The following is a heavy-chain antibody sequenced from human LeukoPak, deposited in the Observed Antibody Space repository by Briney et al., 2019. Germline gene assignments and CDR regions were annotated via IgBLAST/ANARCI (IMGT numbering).Heavy chain of an antibody. CDR1: GFTFSSYS. D-gene: IGHD2-2*01. CDR2: ISSSSSTI. CDR3: ARTDCSSTSCYAYYFDY. J-gene: IGHJ4*02. Sequence: GGSLRLSCAASGFTFSSYSMNWVRQAPGKGLEWVSYISSSSSTIYYADSVKGRFTISRDNAKNSLYLQMNSLRAEDTAVYYCARTDCSSTSCYAYYFDYWGQGTLVTVSS. V-gene: IGHV3-48*04.